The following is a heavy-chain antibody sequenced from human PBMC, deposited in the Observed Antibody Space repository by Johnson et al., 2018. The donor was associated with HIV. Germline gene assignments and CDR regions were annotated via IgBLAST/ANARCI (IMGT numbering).Heavy chain of an antibody. CDR1: GFTFSSYW. J-gene: IGHJ3*02. D-gene: IGHD3-22*01. V-gene: IGHV3-7*04. Sequence: MLLVESGGGLVQPGGSLRLSCAASGFTFSSYWMSWVRQAPGKGLEWVANIKQDGSEKYYVDSVKGRFTISRDHAKNSLYLQMNSLRAEDTAVYYCARGGITMIVVVISPPDAFDIWGQGTMVTVSS. CDR2: IKQDGSEK. CDR3: ARGGITMIVVVISPPDAFDI.